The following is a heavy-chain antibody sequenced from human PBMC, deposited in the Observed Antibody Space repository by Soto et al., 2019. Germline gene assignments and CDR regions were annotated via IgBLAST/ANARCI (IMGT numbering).Heavy chain of an antibody. J-gene: IGHJ4*02. CDR2: IDTSGGT. Sequence: PSETLSLTCTVSGGSISNYYCNWIRQPAGKGLEWIGRIDTSGGTNYNPSLKSRVTISVDTSKKQFSLKLSSVTAADTAVYYCARGRSGGSRNDLNFDHWGQGTLVTVSS. CDR3: ARGRSGGSRNDLNFDH. CDR1: GGSISNYY. D-gene: IGHD2-15*01. V-gene: IGHV4-4*07.